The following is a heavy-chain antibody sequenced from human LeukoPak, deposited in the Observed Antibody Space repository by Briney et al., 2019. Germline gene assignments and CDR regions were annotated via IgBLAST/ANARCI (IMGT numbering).Heavy chain of an antibody. J-gene: IGHJ6*03. CDR2: IYYSGST. CDR1: GGSISSYY. Sequence: PSETLSLTCTVSGGSISSYYWSWIRQPPGKGLEWIGYIYYSGSTNYNPSLKSRVTISVDTSKNQFSLKLSSVTAADTAVYYCARGGSSGWLGDYYYYYYMDVWGKGTTVTVSS. D-gene: IGHD6-19*01. CDR3: ARGGSSGWLGDYYYYYYMDV. V-gene: IGHV4-59*01.